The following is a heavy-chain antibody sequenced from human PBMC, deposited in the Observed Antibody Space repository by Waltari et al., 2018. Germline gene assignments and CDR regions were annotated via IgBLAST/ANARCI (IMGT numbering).Heavy chain of an antibody. V-gene: IGHV1-69*08. CDR1: GGTFSSYA. Sequence: QVQLVQSGAEVKKPGSSVKVSCKASGGTFSSYAISWVRQDPGQGLEWMGRIIPIFGTANYAQKFQGRVTITADKSTSTAYMELSSLRSEDTAVYYCAIDLLGSSGYYYEDYWGQGTLVTVSS. CDR2: IIPIFGTA. J-gene: IGHJ4*02. D-gene: IGHD3-22*01. CDR3: AIDLLGSSGYYYEDY.